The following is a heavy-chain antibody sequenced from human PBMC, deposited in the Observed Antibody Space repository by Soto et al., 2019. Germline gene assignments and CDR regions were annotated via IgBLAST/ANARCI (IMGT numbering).Heavy chain of an antibody. CDR3: ARDLGQCSGRSCYYYYGMDV. CDR2: ISSDGSNQ. D-gene: IGHD2-15*01. CDR1: GFTFSTYA. V-gene: IGHV3-30-3*01. J-gene: IGHJ6*02. Sequence: QVHLVESGGGVVQPGMSLRLSCAASGFTFSTYAIHWVRQAPGKGLEWVAVISSDGSNQHYAESVKGRLTISRDNSKNTLYLQMNSLRADDTAVYYCARDLGQCSGRSCYYYYGMDVWGQGTTVTVSS.